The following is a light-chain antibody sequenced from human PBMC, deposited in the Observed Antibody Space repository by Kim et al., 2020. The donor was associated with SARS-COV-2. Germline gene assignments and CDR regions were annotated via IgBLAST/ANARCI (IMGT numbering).Light chain of an antibody. CDR1: STNIGEGYD. CDR3: QSYDSSLRV. J-gene: IGLJ1*01. Sequence: GQRVTISCTGSSTNIGEGYDVHWYQQLPGTAHKLLIYGNSNRPSGVPDRFSGSKSGTSASLAITGLQAEDEADYYCQSYDSSLRVFGTGTKVTVL. CDR2: GNS. V-gene: IGLV1-40*01.